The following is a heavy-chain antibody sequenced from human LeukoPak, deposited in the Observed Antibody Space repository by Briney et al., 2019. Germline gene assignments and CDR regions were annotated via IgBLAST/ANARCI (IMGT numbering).Heavy chain of an antibody. Sequence: GGSLILSCAASGFTFSSYSMNWVRRAPGKGLEWVSSISSSSSYIYYADSVKGRFTISRDNAKNSLYLQMNSLRAEDTAVYYCARGKGPNDAFDIWGQGTMVTVSS. CDR1: GFTFSSYS. J-gene: IGHJ3*02. CDR3: ARGKGPNDAFDI. CDR2: ISSSSSYI. V-gene: IGHV3-21*01.